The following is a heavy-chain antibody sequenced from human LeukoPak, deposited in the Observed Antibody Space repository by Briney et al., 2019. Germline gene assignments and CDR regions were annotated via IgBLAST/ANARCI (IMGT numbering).Heavy chain of an antibody. J-gene: IGHJ4*02. Sequence: GGSLRLSCAVSGFTFSNYWMHWVRQAPGKGLVWVSHIINDGTSTSYADSEKGRFTTSRDNSKNTLYLQMNSLRAEDTAVYYCAKERYSSSSLFAVTPFDYWGQGTRITVSS. CDR3: AKERYSSSSLFAVTPFDY. V-gene: IGHV3-74*01. CDR1: GFTFSNYW. CDR2: IINDGTST. D-gene: IGHD6-13*01.